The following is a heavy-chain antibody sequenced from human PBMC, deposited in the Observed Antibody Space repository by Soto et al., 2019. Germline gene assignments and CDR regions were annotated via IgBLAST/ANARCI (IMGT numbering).Heavy chain of an antibody. CDR3: ARGLNYYDSSEQGLDY. CDR2: TYYRSKWYN. Sequence: SQTLSLTCAISGDSVSSNSAALNLIMQSPSRGLEWLGRTYYRSKWYNDYAVSVKSRITINPDTSKNQFSLQLNSVTPEDTAVYYCARGLNYYDSSEQGLDYWGQGALVTVSS. J-gene: IGHJ4*02. D-gene: IGHD3-22*01. CDR1: GDSVSSNSAA. V-gene: IGHV6-1*01.